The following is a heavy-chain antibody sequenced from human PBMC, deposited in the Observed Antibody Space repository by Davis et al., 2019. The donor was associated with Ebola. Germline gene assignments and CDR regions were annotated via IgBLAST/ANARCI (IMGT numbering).Heavy chain of an antibody. V-gene: IGHV4-59*01. CDR3: VRSHRQWLVGWFDP. CDR2: IYYTGST. D-gene: IGHD6-19*01. J-gene: IGHJ5*02. CDR1: GGSITSYY. Sequence: MPSETLSLTCTVSGGSITSYYWSWIRQSPGKGLEWIGYIYYTGSTTYNPSLKSRVTISVDTSENQFSLKLSSVTAADTAVYYCVRSHRQWLVGWFDPWGQGALVTVSS.